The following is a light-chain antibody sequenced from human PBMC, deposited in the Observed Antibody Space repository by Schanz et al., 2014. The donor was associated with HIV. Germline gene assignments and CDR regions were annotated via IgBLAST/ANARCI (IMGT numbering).Light chain of an antibody. Sequence: VMTQSPATLSVSPGERATLSCRASQSVSNNVAWYQQKPGQAPRLLISVASNRASGIPARFSGSGSGTDFTLTISSLEPEDYAVYYCQQRSSWPFAFGPGTKVDIK. CDR3: QQRSSWPFA. CDR2: VAS. CDR1: QSVSNN. J-gene: IGKJ3*01. V-gene: IGKV3-11*01.